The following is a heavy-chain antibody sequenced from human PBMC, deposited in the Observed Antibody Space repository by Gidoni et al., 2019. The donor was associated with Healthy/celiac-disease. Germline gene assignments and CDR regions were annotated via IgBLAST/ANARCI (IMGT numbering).Heavy chain of an antibody. CDR1: GYSFTSYW. CDR2: IDPSDSYT. J-gene: IGHJ4*02. V-gene: IGHV5-10-1*03. CDR3: ARLGYDSSGYTHFDY. Sequence: EVQLVQSGAEVKKPGESLRISCTGSGYSFTSYWISWVRQMPGKGLEWMGRIDPSDSYTNYSPSFQGHVTISADKSISTAYLQWSSLKASDTAMYYCARLGYDSSGYTHFDYWGQGTLVTVSS. D-gene: IGHD3-22*01.